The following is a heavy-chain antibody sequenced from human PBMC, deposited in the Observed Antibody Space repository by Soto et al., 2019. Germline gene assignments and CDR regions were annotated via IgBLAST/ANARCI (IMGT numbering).Heavy chain of an antibody. CDR3: ARDRPAGIAAATPPGPFQH. Sequence: GGSLRLSCAASGFTFSSYAMHWVRQAPGKGLEWVAVISYDGSNKYYADSVKGRFTISRDNSKNALYLQMNSLRAEDTAVYYCARDRPAGIAAATPPGPFQHWGQGTLVTVSS. J-gene: IGHJ1*01. D-gene: IGHD6-13*01. V-gene: IGHV3-30-3*01. CDR2: ISYDGSNK. CDR1: GFTFSSYA.